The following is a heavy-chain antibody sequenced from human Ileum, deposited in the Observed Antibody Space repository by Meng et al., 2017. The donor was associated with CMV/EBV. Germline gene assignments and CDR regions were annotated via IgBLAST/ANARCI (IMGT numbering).Heavy chain of an antibody. J-gene: IGHJ4*02. CDR1: GLPFSSYG. CDR3: SSLGDY. CDR2: VRSDGSNK. Sequence: VEVVESGGGVGQPGGSLVLSCAVSGLPFSSYGMHWVRQAPGKGLEWVAFVRSDGSNKYYADSVKGRFTISRDNSENTLFLQMNSLRADDTAVYYCSSLGDYWGQGTLVTVSS. D-gene: IGHD3-16*01. V-gene: IGHV3-30*02.